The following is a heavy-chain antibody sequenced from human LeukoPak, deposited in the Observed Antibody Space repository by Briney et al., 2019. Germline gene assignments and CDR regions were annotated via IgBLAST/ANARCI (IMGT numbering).Heavy chain of an antibody. Sequence: GGSLRLSCAASGFSFSSYEMNWVRLAPGKGPEWISYINSIGTTIYYADSVKGRFTVSRDNAKSSLYLQTSSLRVEDTAVYYCARNRGSEVDYWGQGTLVTVSS. D-gene: IGHD2-15*01. V-gene: IGHV3-48*03. J-gene: IGHJ4*02. CDR3: ARNRGSEVDY. CDR2: INSIGTTI. CDR1: GFSFSSYE.